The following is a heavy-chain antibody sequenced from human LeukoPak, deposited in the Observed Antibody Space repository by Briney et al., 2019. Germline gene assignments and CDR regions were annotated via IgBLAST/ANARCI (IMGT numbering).Heavy chain of an antibody. CDR2: ISAYNGNT. Sequence: ASVNVSCKASGYTFTSYGISWVRQAPRQGLEWMGWISAYNGNTNYAQKLQGRVTMTTDTSTSTAYMELRSLRSDDTAVYYCARSSGYYGSNNWFDPWGQGTLVTVSS. J-gene: IGHJ5*02. V-gene: IGHV1-18*01. CDR1: GYTFTSYG. D-gene: IGHD3-22*01. CDR3: ARSSGYYGSNNWFDP.